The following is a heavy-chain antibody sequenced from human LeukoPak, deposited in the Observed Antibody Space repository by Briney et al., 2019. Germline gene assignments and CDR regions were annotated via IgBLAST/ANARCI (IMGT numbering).Heavy chain of an antibody. CDR2: IKKDGSEQ. CDR3: ARVGPSYYYYYMDA. CDR1: GFTFSSSW. V-gene: IGHV3-7*01. J-gene: IGHJ6*03. Sequence: GGTLRLTCSASGFTFSSSWMTWVRQAPGKGGEWVAHIKKDGSEQYTADSLKGRFTISRDNDKKLVFLQMNSLRVDDTAVYYCARVGPSYYYYYMDAWGNGTTVIVSS.